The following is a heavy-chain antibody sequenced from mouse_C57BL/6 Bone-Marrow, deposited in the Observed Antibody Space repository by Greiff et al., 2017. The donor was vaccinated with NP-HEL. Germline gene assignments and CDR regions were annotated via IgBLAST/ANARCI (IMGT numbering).Heavy chain of an antibody. J-gene: IGHJ1*03. CDR1: GFTFSDYY. Sequence: EVQLVESGGGLVQPGGSLKLSCAASGFTFSDYYMYWVRQTPEKRLEWVAYISNGGGSTYYPDTVKGRFTISRDNAKNTLYLQMSRLKSEDTAMYYCARQDGYSLYWYFDVWGTGTTVTVSS. CDR2: ISNGGGST. CDR3: ARQDGYSLYWYFDV. D-gene: IGHD2-3*01. V-gene: IGHV5-12*01.